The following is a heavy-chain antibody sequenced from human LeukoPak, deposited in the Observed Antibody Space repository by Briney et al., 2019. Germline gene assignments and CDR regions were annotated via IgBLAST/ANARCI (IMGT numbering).Heavy chain of an antibody. D-gene: IGHD5-24*01. CDR3: ARATSSYYYYYMDV. V-gene: IGHV4-61*02. CDR1: GGSISSSSYY. CDR2: IYTSGST. Sequence: SETLSLTCTVSGGSISSSSYYWSWIRQPAGKGLEWIGRIYTSGSTNYNPSLKSRVTMSVDTSKNQFSLKLSSVTAADTAVYYCARATSSYYYYYMDVWGKGTTVTVSS. J-gene: IGHJ6*03.